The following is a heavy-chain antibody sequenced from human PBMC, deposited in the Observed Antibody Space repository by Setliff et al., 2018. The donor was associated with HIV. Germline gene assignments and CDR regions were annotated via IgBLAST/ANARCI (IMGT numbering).Heavy chain of an antibody. Sequence: SETLSLTCAVYGGSFSGYYWSWIRQPPGKGLEWMGEINHSGSTNYNPSLKSRVTISVDTSKNKFSLKLSSVTAADTALYYCASYSSSWTFFQHWGQGTLVTVSS. J-gene: IGHJ1*01. CDR3: ASYSSSWTFFQH. V-gene: IGHV4-34*01. CDR1: GGSFSGYY. D-gene: IGHD6-13*01. CDR2: INHSGST.